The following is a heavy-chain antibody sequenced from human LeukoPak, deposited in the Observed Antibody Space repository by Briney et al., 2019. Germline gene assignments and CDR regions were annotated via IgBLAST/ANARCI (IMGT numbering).Heavy chain of an antibody. CDR2: IYYSGST. CDR3: ARESALKAVDYSSSWGWFDP. J-gene: IGHJ5*02. V-gene: IGHV4-59*01. CDR1: GGSISSYY. Sequence: KPSETLSLTCTVSGGSISSYYWSWIRQPPGKGLEWIGYIYYSGSTNYNPSLKSRVTISVDTSKNQFSLKLSSVTAADTAVYYCARESALKAVDYSSSWGWFDPWGQGTLVTVSS. D-gene: IGHD6-13*01.